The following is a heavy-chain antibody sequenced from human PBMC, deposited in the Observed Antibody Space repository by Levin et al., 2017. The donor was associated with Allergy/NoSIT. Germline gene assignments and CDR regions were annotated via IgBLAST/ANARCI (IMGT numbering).Heavy chain of an antibody. Sequence: GGSLRLSCAASGFTFSSYAMHWVRQAPGKGLEWVAVISYDGSNKYYADSVKGRFTISRDNSKNTLYLQMNSLRAEDTAVYYCARVDGDLRWLQSIDYWGQGTLVTVSS. D-gene: IGHD5-24*01. J-gene: IGHJ4*02. CDR2: ISYDGSNK. CDR1: GFTFSSYA. V-gene: IGHV3-30-3*01. CDR3: ARVDGDLRWLQSIDY.